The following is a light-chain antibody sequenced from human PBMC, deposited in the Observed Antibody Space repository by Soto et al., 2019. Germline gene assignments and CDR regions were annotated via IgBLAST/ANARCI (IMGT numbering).Light chain of an antibody. CDR1: SSNIGSNT. J-gene: IGLJ3*02. CDR2: SNN. CDR3: AAWDDSLKRV. V-gene: IGLV1-44*01. Sequence: QSMLTQPPSASGTPGQRVTISCSGSSSNIGSNTVNWYQQLPGTAPKLLIYSNNQRPSGVPDRFSGSKSGTSASLAISGLQSEDEADYYCAAWDDSLKRVFGGGTKLTVL.